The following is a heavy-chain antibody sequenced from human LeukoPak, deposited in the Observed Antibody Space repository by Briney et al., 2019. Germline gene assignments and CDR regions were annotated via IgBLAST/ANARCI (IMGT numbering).Heavy chain of an antibody. CDR3: ARHLASYYFDY. CDR1: GGSISSGGYY. J-gene: IGHJ4*02. Sequence: SQTLSLTCTVSGGSISSGGYYWSWIRQPPGKGLEWIGYIYHSGSTYYNPSLKSRVTISVDKSKNQFSLKLSSVTAADTALYYCARHLASYYFDYWGQGTLVTVSS. V-gene: IGHV4-30-2*01. CDR2: IYHSGST. D-gene: IGHD3-16*01.